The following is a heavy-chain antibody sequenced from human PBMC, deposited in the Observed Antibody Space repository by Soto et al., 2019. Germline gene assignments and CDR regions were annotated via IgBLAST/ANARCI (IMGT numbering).Heavy chain of an antibody. V-gene: IGHV1-2*04. Sequence: GASVKVSCKASGYTFTGYYMHWVRQAPGQGLEWMGWINPNSGGTNYAQKLQGWVTMTRDTSISTAYMELSRLRSDDTAVYYCARATLPYYYDSSGYSPFGYWGQGTLVTVSS. D-gene: IGHD3-22*01. CDR3: ARATLPYYYDSSGYSPFGY. CDR2: INPNSGGT. CDR1: GYTFTGYY. J-gene: IGHJ4*02.